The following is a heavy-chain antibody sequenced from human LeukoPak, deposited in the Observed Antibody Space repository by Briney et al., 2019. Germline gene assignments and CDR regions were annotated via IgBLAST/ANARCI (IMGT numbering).Heavy chain of an antibody. D-gene: IGHD3-16*02. V-gene: IGHV4-34*01. CDR2: INHSGST. CDR1: GGSFSGYY. J-gene: IGHJ4*02. Sequence: SETLSLTCAVYGGSFSGYYWSWIRQPPGKGLEWIGEINHSGSTNYNPSLKSRVTISVDTSKNQFSLKLSSVTAADTAVYYRARSPSTGLYPFDYWGQGTLVTVSS. CDR3: ARSPSTGLYPFDY.